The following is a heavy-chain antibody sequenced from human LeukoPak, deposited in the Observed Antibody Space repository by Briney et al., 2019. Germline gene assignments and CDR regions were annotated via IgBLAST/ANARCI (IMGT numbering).Heavy chain of an antibody. CDR2: IRYDGSNK. V-gene: IGHV3-30*02. CDR1: GFTFSSYG. CDR3: ARGTLSASDI. Sequence: GGSLRLSCAASGFTFSSYGMHWVRQAPGKGLEWVAFIRYDGSNKYYADSVKGRFTISRDNAKNSLYLQMNSLRAEDTAVYYCARGTLSASDIWGQGTMVTVSS. D-gene: IGHD1/OR15-1a*01. J-gene: IGHJ3*02.